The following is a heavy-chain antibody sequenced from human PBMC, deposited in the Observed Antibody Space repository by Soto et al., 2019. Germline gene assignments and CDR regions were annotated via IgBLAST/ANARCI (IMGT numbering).Heavy chain of an antibody. CDR2: IYCGDSDT. Sequence: GESLKISCKGSGYSFANFWIGWVRQMPGKGLEWMGVIYCGDSDTRYSPSFQGQVTISADKSINTAYLQWSSLKASDTAMFYCARLPNYYYGMDVWGQGTTVTVSS. CDR1: GYSFANFW. CDR3: ARLPNYYYGMDV. V-gene: IGHV5-51*01. J-gene: IGHJ6*02.